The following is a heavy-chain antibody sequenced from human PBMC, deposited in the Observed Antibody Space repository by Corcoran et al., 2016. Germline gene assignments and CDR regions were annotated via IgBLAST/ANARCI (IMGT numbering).Heavy chain of an antibody. Sequence: QVTLKESGPVLVKPTETLTLTCTVSGFSLSNARMGVSWIRQPPGKALEWLAHIFSNDEKSYSTSLKSRLTISKDTSKSHVVLTMTNMDPVGTATYYCVRARWLPNWGPFDIWGQGTMVTVSS. V-gene: IGHV2-26*01. CDR1: GFSLSNARMG. J-gene: IGHJ3*02. CDR3: VRARWLPNWGPFDI. CDR2: IFSNDEK. D-gene: IGHD5-12*01.